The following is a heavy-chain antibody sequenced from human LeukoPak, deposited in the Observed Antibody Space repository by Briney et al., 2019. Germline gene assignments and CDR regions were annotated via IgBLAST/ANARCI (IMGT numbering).Heavy chain of an antibody. D-gene: IGHD1-26*01. Sequence: SETLSLTCAVSGGSISSSNWWSWVRQPPGKGLEWIGEIYHSGSTNYNPSLKSRVTISVDKSKNQFSLKLSSVTAADTAVYYCARDNPYSGSYHDYWGQGTLVTVSS. CDR2: IYHSGST. CDR3: ARDNPYSGSYHDY. CDR1: GGSISSSNW. J-gene: IGHJ4*02. V-gene: IGHV4-4*02.